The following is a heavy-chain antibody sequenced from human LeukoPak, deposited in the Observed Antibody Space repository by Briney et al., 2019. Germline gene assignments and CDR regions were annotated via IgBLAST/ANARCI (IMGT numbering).Heavy chain of an antibody. J-gene: IGHJ5*02. CDR1: GFTFSSYA. D-gene: IGHD3-3*01. CDR3: AKDPDANDFWSGLMNGFDP. V-gene: IGHV3-23*01. Sequence: GGSLRLSCAASGFTFSSYAMSWVRQAPGKGLEWVSAISGSGGSTYYADSVKGRFTISRDNSKNTLYLQMNSLRAEDTAVYYCAKDPDANDFWSGLMNGFDPWGRETLVTVS. CDR2: ISGSGGST.